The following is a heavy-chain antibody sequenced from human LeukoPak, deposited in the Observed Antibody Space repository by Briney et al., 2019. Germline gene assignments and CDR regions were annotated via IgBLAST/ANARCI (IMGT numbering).Heavy chain of an antibody. J-gene: IGHJ6*03. CDR2: INPSGGST. CDR3: ASWGKRVPAAMGYYYMDV. D-gene: IGHD2-2*01. V-gene: IGHV1-46*01. Sequence: ASVKVSCKASGYTFTSYYMHWVRQAPGRGLEWMGIINPSGGSTSYAQKFQGRVTMTRDTSTSTVYMELSSLRSEDTAVYYCASWGKRVPAAMGYYYMDVWGKGTTVTVSS. CDR1: GYTFTSYY.